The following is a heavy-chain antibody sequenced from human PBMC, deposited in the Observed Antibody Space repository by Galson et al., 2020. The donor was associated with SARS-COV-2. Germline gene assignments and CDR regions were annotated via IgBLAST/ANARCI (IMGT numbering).Heavy chain of an antibody. V-gene: IGHV3-64D*08. CDR2: ISFNGAST. CDR3: VKLLRFLEWFQAGYY. CDR1: GFMFSNYA. J-gene: IGHJ4*02. D-gene: IGHD3-3*01. Sequence: GGSLRLSCSGSGFMFSNYAMHWVRQAPGKGLEYVSTISFNGASTYYADSVKGRFTISRDHSTNPLYLQMSSLRPEDTAVYYGVKLLRFLEWFQAGYYWGQGTLVTVSS.